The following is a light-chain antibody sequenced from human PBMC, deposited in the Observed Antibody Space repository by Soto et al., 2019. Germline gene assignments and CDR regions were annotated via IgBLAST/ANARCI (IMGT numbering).Light chain of an antibody. J-gene: IGLJ2*01. CDR1: SGHSSYA. CDR3: QTWGTGGV. V-gene: IGLV4-69*01. CDR2: LNSDGSH. Sequence: QLVLTQSPSASASLGASVKLTCTLSSGHSSYAIAWHQQQPEKGPRYLMKLNSDGSHSKGDGIPDRFSGSSSGAERYLTISSLQSEDEADYYCQTWGTGGVFGGGTKRTVL.